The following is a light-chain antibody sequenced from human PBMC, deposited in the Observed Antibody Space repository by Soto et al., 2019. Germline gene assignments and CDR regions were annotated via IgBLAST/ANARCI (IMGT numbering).Light chain of an antibody. CDR3: QQYDDLPRT. CDR2: DAS. V-gene: IGKV1-33*01. CDR1: QGIRSS. Sequence: DIQMTQSPSSLSASVGDRVTITCQASQGIRSSLSWYQQKPGKAPKLLINDASNLETGVPSRFSGSGAGKDFTFTISSLQAEDIATNYCQQYDDLPRTFGQGNKVDIX. J-gene: IGKJ1*01.